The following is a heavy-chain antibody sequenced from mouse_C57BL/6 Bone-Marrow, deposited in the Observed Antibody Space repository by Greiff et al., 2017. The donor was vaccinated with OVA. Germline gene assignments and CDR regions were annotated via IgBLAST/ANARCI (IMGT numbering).Heavy chain of an antibody. CDR2: ISSGGSYT. CDR3: ARQKDYGEYYFDY. Sequence: EVNLVESGGDLVKPGGSLKLSCAASGFTFSSYGMSWVRQTPDKRLEWVATISSGGSYTYYPDSVTGRFTISRDNAKNTLYLQMSSLKSEDTAMYYCARQKDYGEYYFDYWGQGTTLTVSS. V-gene: IGHV5-6*01. CDR1: GFTFSSYG. D-gene: IGHD1-1*01. J-gene: IGHJ2*01.